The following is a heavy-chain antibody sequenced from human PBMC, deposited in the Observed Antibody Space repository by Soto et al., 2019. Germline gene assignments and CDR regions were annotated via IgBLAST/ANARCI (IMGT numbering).Heavy chain of an antibody. CDR3: ARGEIFVAQTSPMALWDNYHMDV. D-gene: IGHD3-3*01. J-gene: IGHJ6*03. CDR1: GEFSTSYY. CDR2: IIQSGST. Sequence: NPSETLSLTCAVYGEFSTSYYLTWVRQTPGKGLEWIGEIIQSGSTNYSPSLKSRVTISVDTSKNQFSLKLSSVTAADTAVYYCARGEIFVAQTSPMALWDNYHMDVWGEGTTVTVSS. V-gene: IGHV4-34*01.